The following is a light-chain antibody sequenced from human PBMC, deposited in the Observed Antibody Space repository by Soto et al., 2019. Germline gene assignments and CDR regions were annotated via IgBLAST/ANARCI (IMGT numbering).Light chain of an antibody. CDR1: SSDIGGYNY. CDR2: EVS. CDR3: TSYTSSRTLA. J-gene: IGLJ2*01. Sequence: QSALTQPASVSGSPGQSITISCTGTSSDIGGYNYVSWYQQHPGKAPKLMIYEVSNRPSGVSNRFSASKSGNTASLTISGLQAEDEADYYCTSYTSSRTLAFGGGTKLTVL. V-gene: IGLV2-14*01.